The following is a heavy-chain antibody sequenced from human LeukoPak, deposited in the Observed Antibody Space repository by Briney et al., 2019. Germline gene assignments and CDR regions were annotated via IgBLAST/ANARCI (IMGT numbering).Heavy chain of an antibody. CDR1: GYTFSNYV. Sequence: GASVKVSCKASGYTFSNYVLSWVRQAPGQGLEWMGRISTYTGNSDYAQKLQGRVTMSTDTSTSTAYMELRSLSSDDTAIYYCARTMTTLTTRGELDLWGQGTQVTVSS. D-gene: IGHD4-17*01. V-gene: IGHV1-18*01. CDR3: ARTMTTLTTRGELDL. J-gene: IGHJ5*02. CDR2: ISTYTGNS.